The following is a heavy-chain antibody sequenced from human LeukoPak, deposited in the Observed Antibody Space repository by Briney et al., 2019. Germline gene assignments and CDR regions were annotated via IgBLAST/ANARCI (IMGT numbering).Heavy chain of an antibody. CDR1: GFTFRTYW. CDR3: ARELVAGTFDH. CDR2: IGGSDTIV. J-gene: IGHJ4*02. V-gene: IGHV3-11*01. D-gene: IGHD1-7*01. Sequence: GGSLRLSCAASGFTFRTYWMSWVRQAPGKGLEWISDIGGSDTIVAYAGSVEGRFTISRDIAKNSLFLQMNSLRADDTAVYYCARELVAGTFDHWGQGILVTVSS.